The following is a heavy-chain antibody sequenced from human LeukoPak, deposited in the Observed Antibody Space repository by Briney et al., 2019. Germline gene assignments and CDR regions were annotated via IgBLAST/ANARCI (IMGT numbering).Heavy chain of an antibody. Sequence: SETLSLTCTVSGGSISSYYWSWIRQPPGKGLEWIGFIYYSGSTNYNPSVKSRVTISVDTSKNQFSLKLSSVTTADTAVYYCATFGRANGAFDIWGQGTMVTVSS. CDR3: ATFGRANGAFDI. CDR2: IYYSGST. D-gene: IGHD3-10*01. CDR1: GGSISSYY. J-gene: IGHJ3*02. V-gene: IGHV4-59*01.